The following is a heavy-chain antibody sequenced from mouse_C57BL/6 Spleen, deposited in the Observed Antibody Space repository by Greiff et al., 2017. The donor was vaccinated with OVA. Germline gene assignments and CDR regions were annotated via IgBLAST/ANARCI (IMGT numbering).Heavy chain of an antibody. CDR1: GYTFTDYY. CDR2: INPYNGGT. CDR3: ARHYYGSSYSWFAY. D-gene: IGHD1-1*01. Sequence: VQLQQSGPVLVKPGASVKMSCKASGYTFTDYYMNWVKQSHGKSLEWIGVINPYNGGTSYNQKFKGKATLTVDKSSSTAYMELNSLTSEDSAVYYCARHYYGSSYSWFAYWGQGTLVTVSA. J-gene: IGHJ3*01. V-gene: IGHV1-19*01.